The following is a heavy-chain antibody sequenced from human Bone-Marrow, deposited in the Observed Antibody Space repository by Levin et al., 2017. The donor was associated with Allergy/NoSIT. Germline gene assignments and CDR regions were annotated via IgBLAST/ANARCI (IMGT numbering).Heavy chain of an antibody. D-gene: IGHD6-19*01. CDR2: IIPIFGTA. Sequence: KISCKASGGTFSSYAISWVRPAPGQGLEWMGGIIPIFGTANYAQKFQGRVTITADESTSTAYMELSSLRSEDTAVYYCARDSSDFGAVAGTFDYWGQGTLVTVSS. CDR3: ARDSSDFGAVAGTFDY. V-gene: IGHV1-69*01. CDR1: GGTFSSYA. J-gene: IGHJ4*02.